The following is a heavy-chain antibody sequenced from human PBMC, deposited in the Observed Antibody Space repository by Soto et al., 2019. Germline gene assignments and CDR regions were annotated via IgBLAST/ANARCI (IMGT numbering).Heavy chain of an antibody. D-gene: IGHD3-22*01. CDR1: GFKFRNYA. J-gene: IGHJ5*02. V-gene: IGHV3-33*01. CDR3: ARAHTMMILDRFDP. Sequence: GGSLRLSCAASGFKFRNYAIHWVRQAPGKGLEWLAVIWFDGSKKYCADSVKGRFTISRDNSKNTVYLDMNSLTADDSGVFYCARAHTMMILDRFDPWGHGTLVTVSS. CDR2: IWFDGSKK.